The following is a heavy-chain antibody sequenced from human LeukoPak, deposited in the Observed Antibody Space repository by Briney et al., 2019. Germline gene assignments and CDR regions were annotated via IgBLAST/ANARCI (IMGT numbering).Heavy chain of an antibody. Sequence: GGSLRLSCAASGFTFSSYAMSWVRLAPGKGLEWVSAISGSGGSTYYADSVKGRFTISRDNSKNALYLQMNSLRAEDTAVYYCARAIAGAFGFDYWGQGTLVTASS. CDR2: ISGSGGST. V-gene: IGHV3-23*01. CDR1: GFTFSSYA. J-gene: IGHJ4*02. CDR3: ARAIAGAFGFDY. D-gene: IGHD1-26*01.